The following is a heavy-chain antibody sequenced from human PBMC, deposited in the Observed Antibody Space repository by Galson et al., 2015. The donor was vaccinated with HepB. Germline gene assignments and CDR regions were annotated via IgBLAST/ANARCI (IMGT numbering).Heavy chain of an antibody. Sequence: SLRLSCAGSGFNSSIFWMSWVRQAPGKGLEWVANIKHDGREKYYVGPVKGRCTISRAHAGNSLYLQMNSLRGEDTALEYCARSSVGYFDSWGQGILVTVSS. CDR3: ARSSVGYFDS. D-gene: IGHD2-15*01. CDR1: GFNSSIFW. V-gene: IGHV3-7*01. CDR2: IKHDGREK. J-gene: IGHJ4*02.